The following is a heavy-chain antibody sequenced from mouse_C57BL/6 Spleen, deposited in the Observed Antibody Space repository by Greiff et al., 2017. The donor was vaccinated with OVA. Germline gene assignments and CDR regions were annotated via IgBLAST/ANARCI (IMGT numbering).Heavy chain of an antibody. Sequence: VQLQQSGAELVKPGASVKLSCTASGFNIKDYYMHWVKQRTEQGLEWIGRIDPEDGETKYAPKFPGKATITADTSSNTAYLQLSSLTSEDTAVYYCASSYYGSSYGYAMDDWGEGTAVTVSS. D-gene: IGHD1-1*01. CDR1: GFNIKDYY. CDR3: ASSYYGSSYGYAMDD. V-gene: IGHV14-2*01. CDR2: IDPEDGET. J-gene: IGHJ4*01.